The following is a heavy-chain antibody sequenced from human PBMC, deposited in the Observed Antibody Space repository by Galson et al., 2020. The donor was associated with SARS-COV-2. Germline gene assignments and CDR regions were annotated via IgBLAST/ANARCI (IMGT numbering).Heavy chain of an antibody. CDR1: GFTFSSYA. V-gene: IGHV3-30*01. J-gene: IGHJ3*02. Sequence: GGSLRLSCAASGFTFSSYAMHWVRQAPGKGLQWVSIISYDGRTKYYPDSVKGRFTISRDNSKSTLFLQMNNLRTEDTAIYYCARARSGSDREAFDIWGQGTKVTVSS. CDR2: ISYDGRTK. CDR3: ARARSGSDREAFDI. D-gene: IGHD1-26*01.